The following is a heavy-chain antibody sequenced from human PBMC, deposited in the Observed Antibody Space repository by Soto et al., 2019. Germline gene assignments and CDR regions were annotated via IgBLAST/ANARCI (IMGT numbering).Heavy chain of an antibody. Sequence: PSGTLSLTCTVSGGTITNSYWSWIRQPPGKGLEWIGNIHHSGSTNNSPSLKSRLTMSLDTSNKQLSLKLTSVTAADTAVYYCARLLSFGSSWYYFDYWGQGTLVTVS. CDR1: GGTITNSY. D-gene: IGHD6-13*01. CDR3: ARLLSFGSSWYYFDY. V-gene: IGHV4-59*08. J-gene: IGHJ4*02. CDR2: IHHSGST.